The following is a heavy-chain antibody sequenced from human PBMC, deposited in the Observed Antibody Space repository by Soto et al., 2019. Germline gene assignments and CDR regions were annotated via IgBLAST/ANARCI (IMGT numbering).Heavy chain of an antibody. V-gene: IGHV3-15*07. J-gene: IGHJ6*02. CDR1: GFTFSNAG. CDR2: IKSKTDGGTT. D-gene: IGHD3-22*01. Sequence: GGSLRLSCAASGFTFSNAGMNWVRQAPGKGLEWVGRIKSKTDGGTTDYAAPVKGRFTISRDDSKNTLYLQMNSLKTEDTAVYYCTTRVRDNYYDSSGYMYYYYGMDVWGQGTTVTVSS. CDR3: TTRVRDNYYDSSGYMYYYYGMDV.